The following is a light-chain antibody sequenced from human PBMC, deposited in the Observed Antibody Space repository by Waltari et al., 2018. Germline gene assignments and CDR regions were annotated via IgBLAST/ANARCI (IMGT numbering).Light chain of an antibody. CDR3: QVWDSGSDHYV. Sequence: SYVLTQPPSLSVAPGETATITCGGNYIGSKSVHRYQQKPGQAPVLAIFYDSDRPSGIPDRFSGSNSGNTATLTISRVEAGDEADYYCQVWDSGSDHYVFGTGTKVTVL. CDR2: YDS. J-gene: IGLJ1*01. V-gene: IGLV3-21*04. CDR1: YIGSKS.